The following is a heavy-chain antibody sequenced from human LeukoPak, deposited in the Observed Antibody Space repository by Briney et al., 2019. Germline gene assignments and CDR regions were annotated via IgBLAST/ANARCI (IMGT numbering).Heavy chain of an antibody. V-gene: IGHV4-59*02. J-gene: IGHJ4*02. CDR2: IHRSGTT. D-gene: IGHD2-21*02. CDR3: AKAYCGGDCRRYYFDY. CDR1: GGSVSTYY. Sequence: SETLSLTCTVSGGSVSTYYWSWIRQPPGKGLEWIGYIHRSGTTNYNPSLKSRVTISVDTSRNQLSLKLSSVTAGDTAVYYCAKAYCGGDCRRYYFDYWGQGTLVTVSS.